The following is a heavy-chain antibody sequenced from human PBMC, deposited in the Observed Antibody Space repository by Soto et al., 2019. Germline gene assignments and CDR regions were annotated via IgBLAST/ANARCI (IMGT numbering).Heavy chain of an antibody. Sequence: QVQLVQSGAEVKKPESSVKVSCKASGGTFSSYAISWVRQAPGQGLEWMGGIIPIFGTANYAQKFQGRVTITADESTSTAYMELSSLRSEDTAVYYCARADYYDSSGYYYYHLPDAFDIWGQGTMVTVSS. V-gene: IGHV1-69*01. CDR1: GGTFSSYA. CDR2: IIPIFGTA. J-gene: IGHJ3*02. CDR3: ARADYYDSSGYYYYHLPDAFDI. D-gene: IGHD3-22*01.